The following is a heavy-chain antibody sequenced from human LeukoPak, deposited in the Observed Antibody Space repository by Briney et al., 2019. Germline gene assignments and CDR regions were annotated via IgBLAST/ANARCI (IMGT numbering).Heavy chain of an antibody. CDR2: INHSGST. CDR3: ARGCLWWIQLWALDP. J-gene: IGHJ5*02. D-gene: IGHD5-18*01. CDR1: GGSFGGYY. V-gene: IGHV4-34*01. Sequence: SETLSLTCAVYGGSFGGYYWSWIRQPPGKGLEWIGEINHSGSTNYNPSLKSRVTISVDTSKNQFSLKLSSVTAADTAVYYCARGCLWWIQLWALDPWGQGTLVTVSS.